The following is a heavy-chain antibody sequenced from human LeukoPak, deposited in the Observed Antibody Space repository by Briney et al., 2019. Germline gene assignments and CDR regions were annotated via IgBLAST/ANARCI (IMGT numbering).Heavy chain of an antibody. CDR1: GLTFSSYW. J-gene: IGHJ4*02. CDR2: INQDGSEK. D-gene: IGHD3-10*01. CDR3: AKEFLRGSGSYHNLFDY. V-gene: IGHV3-7*01. Sequence: GGSLRLSCAASGLTFSSYWMSWVRQAPGKGLEWVANINQDGSEKYYVDSVKGRFTISRDNSKNTLYLQMNSLRAEDTAVYYCAKEFLRGSGSYHNLFDYWGQGTLVTVSS.